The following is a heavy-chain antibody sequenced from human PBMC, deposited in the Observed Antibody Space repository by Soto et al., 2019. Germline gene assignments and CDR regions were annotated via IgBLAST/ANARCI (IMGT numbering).Heavy chain of an antibody. CDR1: GYSFTSYW. J-gene: IGHJ6*02. D-gene: IGHD3-22*01. CDR3: ARRRRGDSSGYRYYYYYGMDV. Sequence: GESLKISYKGSGYSFTSYWISWVRQMHGKGLEWMGRIDPSDSYTNYSPSFQGHVTISADKSISTAYLQWSSLKASDTAMYYCARRRRGDSSGYRYYYYYGMDVWGQGTTVTVSS. CDR2: IDPSDSYT. V-gene: IGHV5-10-1*01.